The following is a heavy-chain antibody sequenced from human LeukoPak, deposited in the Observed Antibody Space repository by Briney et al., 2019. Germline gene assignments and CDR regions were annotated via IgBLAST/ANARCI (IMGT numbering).Heavy chain of an antibody. CDR3: ARGGGYSGYDFGY. V-gene: IGHV4-59*01. J-gene: IGHJ4*02. D-gene: IGHD5-12*01. CDR2: IYYSGST. CDR1: GGSISSYY. Sequence: SETLSLTCTVAGGSISSYYWSWIRQPPGKGLEWIGYIYYSGSTNYNPSLKSRVTISVNTSKNQFSLNLSSVTAADTAVYYCARGGGYSGYDFGYWGQATLVTVSS.